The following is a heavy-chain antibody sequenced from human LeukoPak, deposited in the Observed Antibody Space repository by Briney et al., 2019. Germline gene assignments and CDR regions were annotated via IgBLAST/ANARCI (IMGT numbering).Heavy chain of an antibody. CDR3: AREIRGYFDY. CDR1: GYTFTSYG. D-gene: IGHD3-3*01. V-gene: IGHV1-18*01. J-gene: IGHJ4*02. CDR2: ISAYNGNT. Sequence: ASVKVPCKASGYTFTSYGISWVRQAPGQGLEWMGWISAYNGNTNYAQKLQGRVTMTTDTSTSTAYTELRSLRSEDTAVYYCAREIRGYFDYWGQGTLVTVSS.